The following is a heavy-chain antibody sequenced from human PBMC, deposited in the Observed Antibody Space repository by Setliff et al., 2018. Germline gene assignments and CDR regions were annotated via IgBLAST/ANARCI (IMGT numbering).Heavy chain of an antibody. V-gene: IGHV3-30*02. CDR3: AKALSPGQVGGYYYEMGSVYYCYMDV. CDR1: GFTLNNYG. J-gene: IGHJ6*03. Sequence: GALRLSCAASGFTLNNYGIHWVRQAPGKGLEWVAFIRFDGNIKYYADSVKGRFTLSRDNSKNTLYLQMNSLRAEDTAVYYCAKALSPGQVGGYYYEMGSVYYCYMDVWGKGTTVTVSS. CDR2: IRFDGNIK. D-gene: IGHD3-22*01.